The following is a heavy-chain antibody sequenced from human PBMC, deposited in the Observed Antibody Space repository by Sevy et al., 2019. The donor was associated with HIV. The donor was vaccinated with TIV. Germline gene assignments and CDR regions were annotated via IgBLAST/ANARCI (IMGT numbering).Heavy chain of an antibody. V-gene: IGHV4-31*03. CDR2: ISHSGRT. Sequence: SETLSLTCTVSGGSIISSAYSWSWIRQHPGKGLECVGYISHSGRTYYNPSLRSRLTISIDTSKNQFSLNLSSVTAADKAVYYCARVYESGGYYGSSPYWFDPWGQGTLVTVSS. D-gene: IGHD3-22*01. J-gene: IGHJ5*02. CDR3: ARVYESGGYYGSSPYWFDP. CDR1: GGSIISSAYS.